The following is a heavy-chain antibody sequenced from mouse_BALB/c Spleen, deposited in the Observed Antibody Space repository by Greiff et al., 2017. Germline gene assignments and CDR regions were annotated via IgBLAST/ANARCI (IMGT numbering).Heavy chain of an antibody. V-gene: IGHV5-9-3*01. Sequence: EVKLVESGGGLVKPGGSLKLSCAASGFTFSSYAMSWVRQTPEKRLEWVATISSGGSYTYYPDSVKGRFTISRDNAKNTLYLQMSSLRSEDTAMYYCARRDAGGYFDYWGQGTTLTVSS. D-gene: IGHD3-3*01. CDR1: GFTFSSYA. J-gene: IGHJ2*01. CDR2: ISSGGSYT. CDR3: ARRDAGGYFDY.